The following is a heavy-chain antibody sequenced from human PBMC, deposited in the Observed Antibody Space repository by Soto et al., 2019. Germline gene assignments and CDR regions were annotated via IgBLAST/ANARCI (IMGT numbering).Heavy chain of an antibody. Sequence: PSETLSLTCTVSGGSISSGGYYWSWIRQHPGKGLEWIGYIYHSGNTYYNPSLKSRVSISVDTSKNEFSLKLSSVTAADTAVYYCARDNYYDSSGYQVWGQGTLVTVSS. CDR1: GGSISSGGYY. D-gene: IGHD3-22*01. J-gene: IGHJ4*02. CDR2: IYHSGNT. CDR3: ARDNYYDSSGYQV. V-gene: IGHV4-31*03.